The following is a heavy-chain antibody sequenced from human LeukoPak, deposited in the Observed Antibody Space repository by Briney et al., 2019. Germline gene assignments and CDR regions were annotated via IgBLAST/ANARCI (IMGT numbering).Heavy chain of an antibody. V-gene: IGHV1-2*02. D-gene: IGHD1-1*01. CDR2: INPSSSSS. Sequence: ASVKVSCKASGYTFINYYMHWVRQAPGQGLEWMGIINPSSSSSNFARKFQGRVTMTRDTSISTAYMELSRLRSDDTAVYYCARATRGYKTVNIRENWFDPWGQGTLVTVSS. J-gene: IGHJ5*02. CDR1: GYTFINYY. CDR3: ARATRGYKTVNIRENWFDP.